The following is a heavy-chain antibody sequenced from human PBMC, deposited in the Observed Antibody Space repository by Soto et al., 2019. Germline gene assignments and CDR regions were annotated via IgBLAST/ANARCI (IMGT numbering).Heavy chain of an antibody. CDR3: ARKGGGSGHHFDY. J-gene: IGHJ4*02. CDR1: GFTVSSNY. CDR2: IYSGGST. D-gene: IGHD2-15*01. V-gene: IGHV3-53*01. Sequence: GESLKISCAASGFTVSSNYMSWVRQAPGKGLEWVSVIYSGGSTYYADSVKGRFTISRDNSKNTLYLQMNSLRAEDTAVYYCARKGGGSGHHFDYWGQGTLVTVSS.